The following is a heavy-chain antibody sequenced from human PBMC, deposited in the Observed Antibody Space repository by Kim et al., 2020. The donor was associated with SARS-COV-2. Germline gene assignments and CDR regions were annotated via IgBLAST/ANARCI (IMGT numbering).Heavy chain of an antibody. CDR3: TRDRGSSGVWYFDL. J-gene: IGHJ2*01. Sequence: SETLSLTCSVSGDSISSSYWSWIRQPPGKGLEWIGFICYSGSTNYNPSLRSRVTISVDTSKNHFSLRLSSVTAADTAVYYCTRDRGSSGVWYFDLWGRGT. CDR2: ICYSGST. D-gene: IGHD6-6*01. V-gene: IGHV4-59*01. CDR1: GDSISSSY.